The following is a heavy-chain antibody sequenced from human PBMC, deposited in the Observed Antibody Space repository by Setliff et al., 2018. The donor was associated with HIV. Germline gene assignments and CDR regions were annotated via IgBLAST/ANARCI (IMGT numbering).Heavy chain of an antibody. Sequence: PSETLSLTCTVSGGSISSSHYYWGWIRQPPGKGLEWIGTVYYSGSTYYNPSLKSRVTISVDTAKKQFSLRLRSVTATDTAVYYCARPQYPGYYFDYWGQGTLVTVSS. D-gene: IGHD2-2*01. CDR3: ARPQYPGYYFDY. J-gene: IGHJ4*02. CDR2: VYYSGST. CDR1: GGSISSSHYY. V-gene: IGHV4-39*01.